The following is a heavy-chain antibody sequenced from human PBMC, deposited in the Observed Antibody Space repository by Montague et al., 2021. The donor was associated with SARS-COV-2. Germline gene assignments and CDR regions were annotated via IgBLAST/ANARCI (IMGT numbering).Heavy chain of an antibody. CDR1: GGSISSGSYY. CDR3: ARTPGQIAGDAFDI. D-gene: IGHD2-21*01. V-gene: IGHV4-61*10. CDR2: IYYSGST. Sequence: SETLSLTCTVSGGSISSGSYYWSWIRQPAGKGLEWIGYIYYSGSTNYNPSLKSRVTISVDTSKNQFSLKLSPVTAAGTAVYYCARTPGQIAGDAFDIWGQGTMVTVSS. J-gene: IGHJ3*02.